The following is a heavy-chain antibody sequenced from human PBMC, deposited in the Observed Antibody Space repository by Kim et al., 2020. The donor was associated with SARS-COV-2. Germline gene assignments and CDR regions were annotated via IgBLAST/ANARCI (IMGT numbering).Heavy chain of an antibody. CDR1: GFTFSSYT. CDR2: ISAGRSYI. V-gene: IGHV3-21*01. Sequence: GGSLRLSCVASGFTFSSYTMNWVRQAPGKGLEWVSSISAGRSYIFYADSVEGRFTISRDNAENSLSLQMNSLRAEDTDVYYCARDKYAYVWGSYRPDAFDIWGQGTMVTVSS. J-gene: IGHJ3*02. CDR3: ARDKYAYVWGSYRPDAFDI. D-gene: IGHD3-16*02.